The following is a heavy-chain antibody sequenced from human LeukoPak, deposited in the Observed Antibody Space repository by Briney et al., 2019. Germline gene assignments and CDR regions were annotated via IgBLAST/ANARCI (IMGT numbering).Heavy chain of an antibody. CDR1: GFTFSSFG. J-gene: IGHJ4*02. CDR3: AKDSYYYGSGSSFDY. Sequence: GRSLRLSCAASGFTFSSFGMHWVRQAPGKGLEWVAVIWYDGSNKYYADSVKGRFTISRDNSKNTLYLQMNSPRAEDTAVYYCAKDSYYYGSGSSFDYWGQGTLVTVSS. V-gene: IGHV3-33*06. CDR2: IWYDGSNK. D-gene: IGHD3-10*01.